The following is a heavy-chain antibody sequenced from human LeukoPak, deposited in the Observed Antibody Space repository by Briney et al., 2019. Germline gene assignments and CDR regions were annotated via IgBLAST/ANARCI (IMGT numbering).Heavy chain of an antibody. CDR1: GFTFNNAW. J-gene: IGHJ4*02. D-gene: IGHD3-22*01. V-gene: IGHV3-15*01. Sequence: GGSLRLSCAASGFTFNNAWMSWVRQAPGKGLEWVGRIKSKTDGGTTDYAAPVKGRFTISRDDSKNTLFLQMSSLKTEDTAVYYCTTGFYYDSSGYFYWGQGTLVTVSS. CDR2: IKSKTDGGTT. CDR3: TTGFYYDSSGYFY.